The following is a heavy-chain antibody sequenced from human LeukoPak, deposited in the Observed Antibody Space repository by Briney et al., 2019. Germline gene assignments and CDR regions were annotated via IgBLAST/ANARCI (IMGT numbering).Heavy chain of an antibody. Sequence: GGSLRLSCAASGFTFSTYGMHWVRQAPGKGLEWAASICYGGSTNYHADSMQGRFTVSRDNSKHTPYLQLNRLRTEDTAGDRRARDRGRLLQLPDDFDVWGRGTMVTVSS. J-gene: IGHJ3*01. V-gene: IGHV3-30*03. D-gene: IGHD5-24*01. CDR1: GFTFSTYG. CDR3: ARDRGRLLQLPDDFDV. CDR2: ICYGGSTN.